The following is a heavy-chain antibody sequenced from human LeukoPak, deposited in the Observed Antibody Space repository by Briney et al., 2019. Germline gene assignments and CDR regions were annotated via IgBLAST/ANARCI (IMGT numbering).Heavy chain of an antibody. CDR3: AKDFYSGSLGYFDF. Sequence: GGTLRLSCAASGFTFSTYGMHWVRQAPGKGLEWVAFIRYDGSSQYYAESVKGRSTISRDKSRNTLYLQMNSLRAEDTAVYYCAKDFYSGSLGYFDFWGQGTLVTVSS. J-gene: IGHJ4*02. CDR2: IRYDGSSQ. D-gene: IGHD1-26*01. V-gene: IGHV3-30*02. CDR1: GFTFSTYG.